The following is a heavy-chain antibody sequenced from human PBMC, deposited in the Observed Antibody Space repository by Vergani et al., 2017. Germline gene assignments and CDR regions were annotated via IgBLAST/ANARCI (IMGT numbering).Heavy chain of an antibody. J-gene: IGHJ4*02. D-gene: IGHD1-26*01. CDR1: GGSISSSSYY. CDR2: IYYSGST. Sequence: QLQLQESCPGLVKPSETLSLTCTVSGGSISSSSYYWGWIRQPPGKGLEWIGTIYYSGSTYYNPSLKSRVTISVDTSKNQFSLKLSSVTAADTAVYYCARQGGSYRAAPFDYWGQGTLVTVSS. V-gene: IGHV4-39*01. CDR3: ARQGGSYRAAPFDY.